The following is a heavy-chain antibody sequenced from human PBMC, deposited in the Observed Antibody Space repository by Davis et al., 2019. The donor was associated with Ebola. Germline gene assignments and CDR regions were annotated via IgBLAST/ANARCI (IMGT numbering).Heavy chain of an antibody. V-gene: IGHV1-24*01. J-gene: IGHJ4*02. D-gene: IGHD2-21*02. CDR3: ARGPSVATAHYFDY. CDR2: FAPENAEA. CDR1: GYTLTELS. Sequence: ASVKVSCMASGYTLTELSIHWVRQAPGKGLEWLGTFAPENAEAIYADKFEGRVIMTADTSSDTAYVILSSLRSEDSAVYYCARGPSVATAHYFDYWGQGTLVTVSS.